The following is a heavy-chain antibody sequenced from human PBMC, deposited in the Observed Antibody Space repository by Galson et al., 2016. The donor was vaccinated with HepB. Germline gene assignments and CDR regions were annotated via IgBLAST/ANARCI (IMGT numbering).Heavy chain of an antibody. CDR1: GFTFINYE. Sequence: SLRLSCAASGFTFINYEMKGGSEAPGKGLEWVSSISGSGGSTYYADSVKGRFTISRDNSKNTLYLQMNSLRAEDTALYFCAKCRSSDSTSCPNYWGQGTLVTVSS. V-gene: IGHV3-23*01. CDR3: AKCRSSDSTSCPNY. D-gene: IGHD2-2*01. CDR2: ISGSGGST. J-gene: IGHJ4*02.